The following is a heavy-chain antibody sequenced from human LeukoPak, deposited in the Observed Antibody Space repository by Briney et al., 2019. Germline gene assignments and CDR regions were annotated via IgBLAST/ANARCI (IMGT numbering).Heavy chain of an antibody. CDR3: ARNLRPDFDY. Sequence: SQTLSLTCVISGDSVTSSSSAWSWIRQSPSRSLEWLGRTYYRSRWIYDYAESVKGRITINPDTSKNEFSLQLNSVTPEDMAMYYRARNLRPDFDYWGQGTLVTVSS. J-gene: IGHJ4*02. CDR2: TYYRSRWIY. CDR1: GDSVTSSSSA. V-gene: IGHV6-1*01.